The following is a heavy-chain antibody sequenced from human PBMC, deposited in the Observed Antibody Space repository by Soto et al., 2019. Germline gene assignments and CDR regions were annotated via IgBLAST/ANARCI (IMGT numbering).Heavy chain of an antibody. CDR1: GGSISSSSYY. D-gene: IGHD6-6*01. V-gene: IGHV4-39*01. CDR2: IYYSGST. J-gene: IGHJ6*02. CDR3: ARSKSIAARPNEMDV. Sequence: QLQLQESGPGLVKPSETLSLTCTVSGGSISSSSYYWGWIRQPPGKGLEWIGSIYYSGSTYYNPSLKSRVTISVDTSKNQFSLKLSSVTAADTAVYYCARSKSIAARPNEMDVWGQGTTVTVSS.